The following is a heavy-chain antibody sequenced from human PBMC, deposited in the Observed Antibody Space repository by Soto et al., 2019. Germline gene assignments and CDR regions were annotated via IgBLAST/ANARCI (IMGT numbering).Heavy chain of an antibody. CDR3: ARGRVTTIPYYYYYGMDV. J-gene: IGHJ6*02. D-gene: IGHD4-4*01. V-gene: IGHV4-59*01. Sequence: KTSETLSLTCTVSGGSISSYYWSWIRQPPGKGLEWIGYIYYSGSTNYNPSLKSRVTISVDTSKNQFSLKLSSVTAADTAVYYCARGRVTTIPYYYYYGMDVWGQGTTVTVSS. CDR2: IYYSGST. CDR1: GGSISSYY.